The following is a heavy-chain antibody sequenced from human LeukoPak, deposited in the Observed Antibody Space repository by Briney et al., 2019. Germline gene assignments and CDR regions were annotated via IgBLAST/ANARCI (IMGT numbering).Heavy chain of an antibody. CDR2: ISYDGSNK. Sequence: GRSLRLSCAASGFTFSSYAMHWVRQAPGKGLEWVAVISYDGSNKYYADSAKGRFTISRDNSKNTLYLQMNSLRAEDTAVYYCARDLLARLLLDYWGQGTLVTVSS. V-gene: IGHV3-30-3*01. CDR1: GFTFSSYA. D-gene: IGHD2-21*02. CDR3: ARDLLARLLLDY. J-gene: IGHJ4*02.